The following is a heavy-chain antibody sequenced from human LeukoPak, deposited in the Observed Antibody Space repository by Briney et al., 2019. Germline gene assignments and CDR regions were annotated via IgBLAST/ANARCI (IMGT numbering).Heavy chain of an antibody. Sequence: PGGSLRLSCAASGFTFSSYIMNWVRQAPGKGLEWVSSISSSSSYIYYADSVKGRFTISRDNAKNSLYLQMNSLRAEDTAVYYCARDPTTYGSGSYYYYFEYWGQGTLVTVSS. V-gene: IGHV3-21*01. D-gene: IGHD3-10*01. CDR3: ARDPTTYGSGSYYYYFEY. CDR1: GFTFSSYI. J-gene: IGHJ4*02. CDR2: ISSSSSYI.